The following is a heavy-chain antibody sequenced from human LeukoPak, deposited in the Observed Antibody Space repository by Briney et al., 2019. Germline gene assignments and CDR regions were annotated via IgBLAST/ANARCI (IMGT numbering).Heavy chain of an antibody. Sequence: GGSLRLSCAASGFTFSSYSMNWVRQAPGKGLEWLSSISSSSSYIYYADSVKGRFTISRDNSKNTLYLQMNSLRAEDTAIYYCARSPLDTSMTIYFDKWGLGTLVTVSP. V-gene: IGHV3-21*04. CDR1: GFTFSSYS. J-gene: IGHJ4*02. D-gene: IGHD3-22*01. CDR3: ARSPLDTSMTIYFDK. CDR2: ISSSSSYI.